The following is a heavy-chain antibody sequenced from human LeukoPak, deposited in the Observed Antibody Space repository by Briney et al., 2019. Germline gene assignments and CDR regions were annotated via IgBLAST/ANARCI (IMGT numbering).Heavy chain of an antibody. V-gene: IGHV3-15*01. CDR3: TTPAPLSGSPDY. D-gene: IGHD3-10*01. Sequence: GGSLRLSCAASGFTFSSYEMNWVRQAPGKGLEWVGRIKSKTDGGTTDYTAPVKGRFTISRDDSKSTVYLQMNSLKTEDTAVYYCTTPAPLSGSPDYWGQGTLVTVSS. CDR2: IKSKTDGGTT. CDR1: GFTFSSYE. J-gene: IGHJ4*02.